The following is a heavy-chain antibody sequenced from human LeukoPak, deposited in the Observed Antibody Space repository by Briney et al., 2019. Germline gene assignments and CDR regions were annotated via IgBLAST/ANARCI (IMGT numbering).Heavy chain of an antibody. V-gene: IGHV3-20*04. Sequence: PGGSLRLSCAASGFTFDDYGMSWVRQAPGKGLEWVPGINWNGGSTGYADSVKGRFTISRDNAKNSLYLQMNSLRAEDTALYYCAREDCSSTSCSDAFDIWGQGTMVTVSS. D-gene: IGHD2-2*01. CDR2: INWNGGST. J-gene: IGHJ3*02. CDR3: AREDCSSTSCSDAFDI. CDR1: GFTFDDYG.